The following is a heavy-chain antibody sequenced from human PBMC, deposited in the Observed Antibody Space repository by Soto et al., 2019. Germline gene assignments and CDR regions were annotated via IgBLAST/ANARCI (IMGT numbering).Heavy chain of an antibody. CDR2: INPSGGST. CDR1: GYTFTSYY. J-gene: IGHJ5*02. V-gene: IGHV1-46*01. D-gene: IGHD1-7*01. CDR3: ARDPIWTYTWNYARLNYLDP. Sequence: ASVKVSCKASGYTFTSYYMHWVRQAPGQGLEWMGIINPSGGSTSYAQKFQARVTLTRDTAASTAYMELNSLRSDDTAVYYCARDPIWTYTWNYARLNYLDPWGQGTLVTV.